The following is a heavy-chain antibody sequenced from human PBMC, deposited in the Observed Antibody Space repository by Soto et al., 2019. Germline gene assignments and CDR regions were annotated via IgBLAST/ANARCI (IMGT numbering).Heavy chain of an antibody. CDR1: GFIFSDYY. CDR2: ISRDGNAI. Sequence: PGGSLRLSCAASGFIFSDYYMSWIRQAPGKGLEWLAYISRDGNAIFYADSVIGRFTVSRDHAKNSLFLQMDDLRAEDTAMFFCARGAEMSSLTKWFDPWGQGTLVTDSA. V-gene: IGHV3-11*01. CDR3: ARGAEMSSLTKWFDP. D-gene: IGHD1-1*01. J-gene: IGHJ5*02.